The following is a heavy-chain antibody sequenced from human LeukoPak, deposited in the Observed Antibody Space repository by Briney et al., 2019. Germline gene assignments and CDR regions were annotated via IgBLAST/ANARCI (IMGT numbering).Heavy chain of an antibody. CDR1: GDSVSSNIAA. Sequence: SQTLSLTCGISGDSVSSNIAAWNWVRQSPSRGLELLGRAYYRSKWVTEYAVSVKSRITINADTSNNQFSLHLYSVTPEDTAVYYCARDIDAGADCWGQGALVTVSS. CDR2: AYYRSKWVT. CDR3: ARDIDAGADC. J-gene: IGHJ4*02. D-gene: IGHD2-8*02. V-gene: IGHV6-1*01.